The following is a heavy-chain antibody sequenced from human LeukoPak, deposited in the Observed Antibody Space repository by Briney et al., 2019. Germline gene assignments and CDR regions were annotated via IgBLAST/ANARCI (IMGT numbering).Heavy chain of an antibody. J-gene: IGHJ4*02. CDR2: IYYSGGT. D-gene: IGHD4-23*01. Sequence: SETLSLTCTVSGGSISSYYWSWIRQPPGKGLEWIGYIYYSGGTYYNPSLKSRVTISVDTSKNQFSLKLSSVTAAVTAVYYCAREFGGHSSFDYWGQGTLVTVSS. CDR1: GGSISSYY. CDR3: AREFGGHSSFDY. V-gene: IGHV4-59*12.